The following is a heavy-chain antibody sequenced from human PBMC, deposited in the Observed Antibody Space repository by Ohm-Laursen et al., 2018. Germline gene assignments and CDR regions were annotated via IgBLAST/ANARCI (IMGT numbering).Heavy chain of an antibody. Sequence: SLRLSCAASGFTFSSYGMHWVRQAPGKGLEWVAVISYDGSNKYYADSVKGRFTISRDNAKNSLYLQMNSLRAEDTAVYYCARVGIAAASFDYWGQGTLVTVSS. CDR2: ISYDGSNK. V-gene: IGHV3-30*03. CDR1: GFTFSSYG. D-gene: IGHD6-13*01. J-gene: IGHJ4*02. CDR3: ARVGIAAASFDY.